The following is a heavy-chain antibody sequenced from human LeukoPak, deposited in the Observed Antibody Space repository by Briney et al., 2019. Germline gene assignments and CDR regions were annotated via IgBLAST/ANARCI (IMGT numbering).Heavy chain of an antibody. CDR1: GVSISTSRYY. CDR2: IYYTGPT. CDR3: ARHRPYSSGWYNG. J-gene: IGHJ4*02. D-gene: IGHD6-19*01. Sequence: SETLSLTCTVSGVSISTSRYYWGWIRQPPGKGLEWIGNIYYTGPTYYNASLESRVTISLDTSKNQFFLKLSSVTAADTAVYYCARHRPYSSGWYNGWGQGTLVTVSS. V-gene: IGHV4-39*01.